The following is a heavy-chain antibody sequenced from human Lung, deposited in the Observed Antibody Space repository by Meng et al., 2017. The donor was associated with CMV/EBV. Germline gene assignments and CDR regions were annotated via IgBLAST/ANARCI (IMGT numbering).Heavy chain of an antibody. CDR1: GFTFSSHW. V-gene: IGHV3-74*01. J-gene: IGHJ4*02. CDR3: ASSGCSKTSGLDF. D-gene: IGHD2-2*01. CDR2: INSDGLRT. Sequence: GGSLRLSXAVSGFTFSSHWMHSVRQAPGGGLVWVAHINSDGLRTNYADSVKGRFTISRDNAKDTRYLQVNSLRAEDRAVYYCASSGCSKTSGLDFWGQGTLVTVSS.